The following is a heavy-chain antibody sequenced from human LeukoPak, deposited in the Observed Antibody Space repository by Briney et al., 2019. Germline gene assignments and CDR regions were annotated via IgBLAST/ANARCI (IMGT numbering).Heavy chain of an antibody. CDR1: GGSIRSGGYY. CDR2: INHSGST. V-gene: IGHV4-34*01. Sequence: SETLSLTCTVSGGSIRSGGYYWSWIRQPPGKGLEWIGEINHSGSTNYNPSLKSRVTISVDTSKNQFSLKLSSVTAADTAVYYCARGHWFDPWGQGTLVTVSS. CDR3: ARGHWFDP. J-gene: IGHJ5*02.